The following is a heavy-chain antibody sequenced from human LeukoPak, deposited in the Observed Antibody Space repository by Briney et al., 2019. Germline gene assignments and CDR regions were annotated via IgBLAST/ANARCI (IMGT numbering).Heavy chain of an antibody. J-gene: IGHJ4*02. CDR3: ARGGFYYDSSGYPYYFDY. CDR1: GGSISSGGYY. V-gene: IGHV4-61*08. D-gene: IGHD3-22*01. Sequence: NPSETLSLTCTVSGGSISSGGYYWSWIRQPPGKGLEWIGYIYYSGSTNYNPSLKSRVTISVDTSKNQFSLKLSSVTAADTAVYYCARGGFYYDSSGYPYYFDYWGQGTLVTVSS. CDR2: IYYSGST.